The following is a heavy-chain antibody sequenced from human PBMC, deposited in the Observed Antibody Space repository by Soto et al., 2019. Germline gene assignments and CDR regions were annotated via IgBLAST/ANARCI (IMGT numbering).Heavy chain of an antibody. CDR1: GGSISSGGYY. CDR3: ARDAIAAVNWFDP. V-gene: IGHV4-31*03. CDR2: IYYSGST. J-gene: IGHJ5*02. D-gene: IGHD6-13*01. Sequence: SETLSLTCTVSGGSISSGGYYWSWIRQHPEKGLEWIGYIYYSGSTYYNPSLKSRVTISVDTSKNQFSLKLSSVTAADTAVYYCARDAIAAVNWFDPWGQGTLVTVSS.